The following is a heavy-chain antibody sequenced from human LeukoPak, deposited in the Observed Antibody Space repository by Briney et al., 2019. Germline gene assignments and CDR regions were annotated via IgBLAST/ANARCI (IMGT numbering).Heavy chain of an antibody. Sequence: SETLFLTCTVSGYSIGSGYHWSWIRQPPGKGLEWIGYMYYRGNTNYNPSLKSRVTISIDTPNNQFSLKLSSVTAADTAVYYCATGVHGIAAAGDCYFDYWGQGTLVTVSS. V-gene: IGHV4-59*01. CDR2: MYYRGNT. CDR3: ATGVHGIAAAGDCYFDY. J-gene: IGHJ4*02. D-gene: IGHD6-13*01. CDR1: GYSIGSGYH.